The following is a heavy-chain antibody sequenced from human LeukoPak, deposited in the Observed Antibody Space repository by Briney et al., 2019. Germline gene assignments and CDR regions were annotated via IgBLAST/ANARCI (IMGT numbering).Heavy chain of an antibody. D-gene: IGHD6-13*01. CDR2: ITGSGGNT. Sequence: GSLRLSCAASGFIFSSYSMSWVRQAPGKGLEWVSVITGSGGNTYHADSVKGRFTISKDNSKNTVYLQMSSLRVDDTAVYYCAKAASSSWPSYYYGMDVWGQGTTVTVSS. CDR1: GFIFSSYS. V-gene: IGHV3-23*01. J-gene: IGHJ6*02. CDR3: AKAASSSWPSYYYGMDV.